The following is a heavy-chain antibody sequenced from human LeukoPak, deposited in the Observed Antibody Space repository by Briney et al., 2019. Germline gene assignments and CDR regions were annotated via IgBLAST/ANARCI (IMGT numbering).Heavy chain of an antibody. CDR1: GGTFSSYA. D-gene: IGHD2-15*01. CDR2: ISAYNGNT. Sequence: GASVKVSCKASGGTFSSYAISWVRQAPGQGLEWMGWISAYNGNTNYAQKLQGRVTMTTDTSTSTAYMELRSLRSDDTAVYYCARVDIVVVVVPGQPSSYTYYFDYWGQGTLVTVSS. V-gene: IGHV1-18*01. J-gene: IGHJ4*02. CDR3: ARVDIVVVVVPGQPSSYTYYFDY.